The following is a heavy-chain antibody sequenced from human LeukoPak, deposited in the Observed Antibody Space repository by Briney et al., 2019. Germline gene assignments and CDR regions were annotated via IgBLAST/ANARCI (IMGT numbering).Heavy chain of an antibody. CDR1: GGSISSSSYY. V-gene: IGHV4-39*01. CDR3: ARHVAMVRGHIKNWIDP. Sequence: SETLSLTCTVSGGSISSSSYYWGWIRQPPGKGLEWIGSIYYSGSTYYNPSLKSRVTISVDTSKNQFSLKLSSVTAADTAVYYCARHVAMVRGHIKNWIDPWGQGTLVTVSS. D-gene: IGHD3-10*01. J-gene: IGHJ5*02. CDR2: IYYSGST.